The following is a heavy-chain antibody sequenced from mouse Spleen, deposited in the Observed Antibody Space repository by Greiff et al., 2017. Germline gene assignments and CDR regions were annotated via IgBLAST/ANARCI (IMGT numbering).Heavy chain of an antibody. J-gene: IGHJ4*01. Sequence: QVQLQQPGAELVKPGASVKLSCTASGYTFTSYWMHWVKQRPGQGLEWIGMIHPNSGRTNNNEKFTSKATLTVDKSSSTAYMQISSLTSEDSAVYYCARGGIMFYAMDYWGQGTSVTVSS. D-gene: IGHD2-4*01. CDR2: IHPNSGRT. CDR1: GYTFTSYW. CDR3: ARGGIMFYAMDY. V-gene: IGHV1-64*01.